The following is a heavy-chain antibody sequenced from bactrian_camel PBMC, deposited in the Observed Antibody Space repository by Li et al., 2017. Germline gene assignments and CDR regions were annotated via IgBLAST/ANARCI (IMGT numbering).Heavy chain of an antibody. D-gene: IGHD6*01. CDR2: IDSDGAT. Sequence: HVQLVESGGGSVQAGGSLRLSCVASGYIDSDYCMGWFRQAPGKEHEGVAGIDSDGATTYAAPVKGRFTISRDDMNTIYLQMNNLQPEDTAMYYCAEGRGSRGEHCYSLNYWGQGTQVTVS. V-gene: IGHV3S53*01. J-gene: IGHJ4*01. CDR1: GYIDSDYC. CDR3: AEGRGSRGEHCYSLNY.